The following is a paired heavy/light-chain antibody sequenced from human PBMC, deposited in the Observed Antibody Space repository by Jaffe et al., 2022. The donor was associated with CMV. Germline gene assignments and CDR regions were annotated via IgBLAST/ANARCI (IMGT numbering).Light chain of an antibody. V-gene: IGLV10-54*01. CDR3: SAWDRILTSWV. CDR1: SNNVGYQG. J-gene: IGLJ3*02. CDR2: RNS. Sequence: QAGLTQPPSVSKDLGQTATLTCTGNSNNVGYQGAVWLQQHRGHPPKLLSYRNSNRPSGISERLSASRSGNIASLTIIGLQPEDEADYYCSAWDRILTSWVFGGGTKLTVL.
Heavy chain of an antibody. J-gene: IGHJ4*02. Sequence: EVQVVESGGGLVQPGGSLRLSCAASAFSFSNFWMSWVRQAPGKGLEWVASIKEDGSDKYYVDSVKGRFTISRDNAKSSLYLQMSSLRAEDTAVYYCASIHMGYWGQGTLVTVSS. V-gene: IGHV3-7*01. CDR2: IKEDGSDK. CDR1: AFSFSNFW. CDR3: ASIHMGY. D-gene: IGHD5-18*01.